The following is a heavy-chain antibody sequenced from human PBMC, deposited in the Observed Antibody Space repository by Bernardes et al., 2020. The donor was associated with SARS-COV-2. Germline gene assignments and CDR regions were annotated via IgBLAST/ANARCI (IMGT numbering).Heavy chain of an antibody. CDR2: ISVYNGDT. V-gene: IGHV1-18*01. Sequence: ASGKVSCKASGYTFSSFGISWVRQAPGQGLEWMGWISVYNGDTKYAQNLQGRVTMTTDASTSTAYMDLRSLTSDDTAVYYCARAQWLVSWFGPWGQGTLVTVSS. J-gene: IGHJ5*02. CDR3: ARAQWLVSWFGP. D-gene: IGHD6-19*01. CDR1: GYTFSSFG.